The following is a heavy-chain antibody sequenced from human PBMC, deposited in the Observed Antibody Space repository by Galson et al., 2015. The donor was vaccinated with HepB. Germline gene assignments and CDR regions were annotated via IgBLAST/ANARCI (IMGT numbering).Heavy chain of an antibody. CDR3: AKDAESRYFDY. CDR1: GFTFSSYG. J-gene: IGHJ4*02. CDR2: ISYDGSNK. Sequence: SLRLSCAASGFTFSSYGMHWVRQAPGKGLEWVAVISYDGSNKYYADSVKGRFTISRDNSKNTLYLQMNSLRAEDTAVYYCAKDAESRYFDYWGQGTLVTVSS. V-gene: IGHV3-30*18.